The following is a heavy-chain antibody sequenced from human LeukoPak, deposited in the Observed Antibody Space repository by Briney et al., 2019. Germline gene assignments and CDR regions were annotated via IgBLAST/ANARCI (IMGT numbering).Heavy chain of an antibody. D-gene: IGHD2/OR15-2a*01. Sequence: SETLSLTCSVSGGSISTSAFYWGWIRQPPGKGLEWIGSIYDSGNEFYNPSLKSRVTISADTSKNQFSLKLNSVTAADTAMYYCARQISDYYYYYMDVWGEGITVTVSS. J-gene: IGHJ6*03. CDR2: IYDSGNE. CDR3: ARQISDYYYYYMDV. CDR1: GGSISTSAFY. V-gene: IGHV4-39*01.